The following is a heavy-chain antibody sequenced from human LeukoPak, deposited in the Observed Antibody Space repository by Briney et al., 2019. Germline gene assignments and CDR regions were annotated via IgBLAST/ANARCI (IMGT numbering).Heavy chain of an antibody. Sequence: ASVKVSCKASGYTFTGYYMHWVRQAPGQGLEWMGWINTNTGNPTYAQGFTGRFVFSLDTSVSTAYLQISSLKAEDTAVYYCARGAENPDYWGQGTLVTVSS. CDR2: INTNTGNP. D-gene: IGHD1-14*01. J-gene: IGHJ4*02. V-gene: IGHV7-4-1*02. CDR3: ARGAENPDY. CDR1: GYTFTGYY.